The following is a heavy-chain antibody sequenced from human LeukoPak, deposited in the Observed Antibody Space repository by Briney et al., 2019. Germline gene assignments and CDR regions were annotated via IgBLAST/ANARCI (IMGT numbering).Heavy chain of an antibody. D-gene: IGHD5-24*01. J-gene: IGHJ4*02. CDR1: GFTFSSYG. Sequence: PGGSLRLSCATSGFTFSSYGMHWVRQAPGKGLVWVSRINSDGSSTSYADSVKGRFTISRDNAKNTLYLQMNSLRAEDTAVYYCAKDYRDGYNYYFDYWGQGTLVTVSS. V-gene: IGHV3-74*01. CDR2: INSDGSST. CDR3: AKDYRDGYNYYFDY.